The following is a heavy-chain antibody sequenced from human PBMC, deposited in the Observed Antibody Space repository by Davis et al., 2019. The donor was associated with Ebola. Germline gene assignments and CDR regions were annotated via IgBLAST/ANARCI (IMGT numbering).Heavy chain of an antibody. CDR3: AKAGYSSGWYYRFDP. Sequence: GESLKIPCAASGFAFNDYGISWVRQVPGKGLEWVSGINWSGGSLGYADSVRGRFTISRDNAKNIVYLHMNSLRVEDTALYHCAKAGYSSGWYYRFDPWGQGTQVTVSS. CDR1: GFAFNDYG. D-gene: IGHD6-19*01. V-gene: IGHV3-20*01. CDR2: INWSGGSL. J-gene: IGHJ5*02.